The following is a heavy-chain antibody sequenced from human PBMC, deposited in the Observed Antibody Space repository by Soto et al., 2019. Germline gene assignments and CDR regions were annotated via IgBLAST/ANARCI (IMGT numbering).Heavy chain of an antibody. D-gene: IGHD3-22*01. CDR3: ARDLGYYESDGYFDY. CDR1: GFTFSDNY. Sequence: NPGGSLRLSCAGSGFTFSDNYMSWIRQAPGKGLEWVSYISSSGSIIYYADYEKGRFTISRDNAKNSLYLQMNSLRAEDTAVYYCARDLGYYESDGYFDYWGQGALVTVSS. CDR2: ISSSGSII. V-gene: IGHV3-11*01. J-gene: IGHJ4*02.